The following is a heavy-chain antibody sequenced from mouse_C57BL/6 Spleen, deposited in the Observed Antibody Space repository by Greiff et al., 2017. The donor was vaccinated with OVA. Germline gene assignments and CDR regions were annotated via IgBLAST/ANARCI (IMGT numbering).Heavy chain of an antibody. V-gene: IGHV1-59*01. CDR1: GYTFTSYW. D-gene: IGHD3-2*02. Sequence: VQLQQPGAELVRPGTSVKLSCKASGYTFTSYWMHWVKQRPGQGLEWIGVIDPSDSYTNYNQKFKGKATLTVDTSSSTAYMQLSSLTSEDSAVYYCARATAQAPYYFDYWGQGTTLTVSS. J-gene: IGHJ2*01. CDR2: IDPSDSYT. CDR3: ARATAQAPYYFDY.